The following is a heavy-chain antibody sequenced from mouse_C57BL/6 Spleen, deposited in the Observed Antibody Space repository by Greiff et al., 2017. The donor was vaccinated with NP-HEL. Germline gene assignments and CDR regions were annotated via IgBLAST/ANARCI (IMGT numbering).Heavy chain of an antibody. CDR3: ARDGDYGAWFAY. D-gene: IGHD2-4*01. J-gene: IGHJ3*01. Sequence: DVKLVESGGGLVKPGGSLKLSCAASGFTFSDYGMHWVRQAPEKGLEWVAYISSGSSTIYYADTVKGRFTISRDNAKNTLFLQMTSLRSEDTAMYYCARDGDYGAWFAYWGQGTLVTVSA. CDR1: GFTFSDYG. CDR2: ISSGSSTI. V-gene: IGHV5-17*01.